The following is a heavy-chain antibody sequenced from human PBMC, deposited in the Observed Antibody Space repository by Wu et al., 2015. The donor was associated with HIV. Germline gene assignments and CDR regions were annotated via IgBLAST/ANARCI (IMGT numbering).Heavy chain of an antibody. Sequence: QVQLVQSGAEVKKPESSVKVSCKASGGTFSSYVISWVRQAPGQGLEWMGGIIPIFGTANYAQKFQDRVTITADESTSTAYMELSSLKSEDTAVYYCAQDCSSDSCPSPPGWGQGTLVTVSS. J-gene: IGHJ4*02. CDR2: IIPIFGTA. CDR3: AQDCSSDSCPSPPG. V-gene: IGHV1-69*12. CDR1: GGTFSSYV. D-gene: IGHD2-2*01.